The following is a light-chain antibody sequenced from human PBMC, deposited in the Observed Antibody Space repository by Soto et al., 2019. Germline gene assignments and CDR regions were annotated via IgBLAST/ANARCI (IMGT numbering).Light chain of an antibody. CDR2: EVA. V-gene: IGLV2-8*01. CDR1: KSDIGVYDF. Sequence: QSALTQPPSASGSPGQSVTISCTGTKSDIGVYDFVSWYQHHPGKAPRLIIYEVAQRPSGVPDRFSGSKSGNTASLTVSGLQAADEVDYFCKSYAGSNTYVFGRGTKLPVL. CDR3: KSYAGSNTYV. J-gene: IGLJ1*01.